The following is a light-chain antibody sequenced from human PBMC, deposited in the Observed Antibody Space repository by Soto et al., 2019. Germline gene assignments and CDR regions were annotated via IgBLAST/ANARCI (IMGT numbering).Light chain of an antibody. V-gene: IGKV1-12*01. J-gene: IGKJ4*01. Sequence: DGRLTQTQSSVSAAEGDRVTITCRASQGINNWLAWYQQKPGKAPKLLIYAASSLQSGVPSRFSGSGSGTDFTLTISSLQPEDFATYYSQQGNTFPLPFGGRTKV. CDR1: QGINNW. CDR2: AAS. CDR3: QQGNTFPLP.